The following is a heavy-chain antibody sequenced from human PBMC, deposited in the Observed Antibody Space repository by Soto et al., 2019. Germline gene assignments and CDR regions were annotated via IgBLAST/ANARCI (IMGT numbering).Heavy chain of an antibody. CDR2: ISYDGSNK. Sequence: QVQLVESGGGVVQPGRSLRLSCAASGFTFSSYGMHWVRQAPGKGLEWVAVISYDGSNKYYADSMKGRFTISRDNSKNTLYLQINSLRAEDTAVYYCAKAYVGYDFWSGPQPPEYGMDVWGQGTTVTVSS. D-gene: IGHD3-3*01. V-gene: IGHV3-30*18. CDR1: GFTFSSYG. CDR3: AKAYVGYDFWSGPQPPEYGMDV. J-gene: IGHJ6*02.